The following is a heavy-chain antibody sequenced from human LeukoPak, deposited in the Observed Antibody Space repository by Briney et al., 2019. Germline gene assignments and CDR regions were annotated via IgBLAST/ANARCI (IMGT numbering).Heavy chain of an antibody. D-gene: IGHD2-15*01. J-gene: IGHJ4*02. CDR3: AKVRSEYCSGGSCYVGSDY. CDR1: GFTFSSYA. V-gene: IGHV3-23*01. Sequence: GGSLRLSCAASGFTFSSYAMSWARQAPGKGLEWVSAISGSGGSTYYADSVKGRFTISRDNSKNTLYLQMNSLRAEDTAVYYCAKVRSEYCSGGSCYVGSDYWGQGTLVTVSS. CDR2: ISGSGGST.